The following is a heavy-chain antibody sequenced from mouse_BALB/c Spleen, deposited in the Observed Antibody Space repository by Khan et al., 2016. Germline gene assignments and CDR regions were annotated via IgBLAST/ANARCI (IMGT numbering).Heavy chain of an antibody. V-gene: IGHV3-6*02. J-gene: IGHJ3*01. CDR2: ISYDGSN. Sequence: EVQLQESGPGLVKPSQSLSLTCSVTGYSITSGYYWNWIRQFPGNKLEWMGYISYDGSNNYNPSLKNRISITRDTYKNQFFLKLNSVTTEDTAIYYCARGFGNCVGYWGQGTLVTVSA. D-gene: IGHD2-1*01. CDR3: ARGFGNCVGY. CDR1: GYSITSGYY.